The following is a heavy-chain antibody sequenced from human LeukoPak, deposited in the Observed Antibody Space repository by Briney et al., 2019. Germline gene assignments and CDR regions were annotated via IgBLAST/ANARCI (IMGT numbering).Heavy chain of an antibody. J-gene: IGHJ3*01. V-gene: IGHV3-74*01. CDR2: INTDGSNT. Sequence: GGSLRLSCAVSGFTFSSYWMHWVSQAPGKGLVWVSRINTDGSNTNYADSVKGRFTISRDNAKNTLYLQMSSLRAEDTAVYYCARDFLHLGGWGQGTMVTVSS. CDR1: GFTFSSYW. CDR3: ARDFLHLGG. D-gene: IGHD3-16*01.